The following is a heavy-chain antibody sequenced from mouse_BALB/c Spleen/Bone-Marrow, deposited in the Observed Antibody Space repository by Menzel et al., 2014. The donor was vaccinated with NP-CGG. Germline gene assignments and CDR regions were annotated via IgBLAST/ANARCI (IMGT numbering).Heavy chain of an antibody. CDR2: INPYNGDT. J-gene: IGHJ1*01. CDR1: GYSFTGYF. Sequence: EVKVVESGPELVKPGASVKISCKASGYSFTGYFMNWVMQSHGKSLEWIGCINPYNGDTFYNQKFKGKATLTVDKSSSTAHMELRSLASEDSAVYYCARVTTDWYFDVWGAGTTVTVSS. CDR3: ARVTTDWYFDV. V-gene: IGHV1-20*02. D-gene: IGHD1-1*01.